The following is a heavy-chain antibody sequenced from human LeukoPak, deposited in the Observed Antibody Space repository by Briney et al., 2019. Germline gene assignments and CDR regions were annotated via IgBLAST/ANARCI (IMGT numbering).Heavy chain of an antibody. D-gene: IGHD3-10*01. V-gene: IGHV3-30*02. CDR2: IRYDGSNK. CDR3: AKDYYYGSGSYTGARYYYYMDV. CDR1: GFTFSSYG. Sequence: PGGSLRLSCAASGFTFSSYGMHWVRQAPGKGLECVAFIRYDGSNKYYADSVKGRFTISRDNSKNTLYLQMNSLRAEDTAVYYCAKDYYYGSGSYTGARYYYYMDVWGKGTTVTISS. J-gene: IGHJ6*03.